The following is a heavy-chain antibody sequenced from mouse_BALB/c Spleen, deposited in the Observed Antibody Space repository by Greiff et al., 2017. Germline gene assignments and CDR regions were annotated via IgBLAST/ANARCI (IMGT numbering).Heavy chain of an antibody. CDR3: ARAYYDYDETWFAY. Sequence: EVKLMESVGGLVQPGGSRKLSCAASGFTFSSFGMHWVRQAPEKGLEWVAYISSGSSTIYYADTVKGRFTISRDNPKNTLFLQMTSLRSEDTAMYYCARAYYDYDETWFAYWGQGTLVTVSA. V-gene: IGHV5-17*02. CDR2: ISSGSSTI. CDR1: GFTFSSFG. J-gene: IGHJ3*01. D-gene: IGHD2-4*01.